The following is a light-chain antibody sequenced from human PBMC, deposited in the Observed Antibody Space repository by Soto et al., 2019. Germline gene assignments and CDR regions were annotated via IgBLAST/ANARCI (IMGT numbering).Light chain of an antibody. CDR2: GSS. V-gene: IGKV3-20*01. Sequence: EIVLTQSPRTLSLSPGERATLSCRASQSVSSSYLAWYQQKPGQAHRLLIYGSSSRATGIPDRCSGSGSGTDFTLTISRLEPEDFGVYYCQQYGSSPPWTFGQGTKVESK. CDR1: QSVSSSY. J-gene: IGKJ1*01. CDR3: QQYGSSPPWT.